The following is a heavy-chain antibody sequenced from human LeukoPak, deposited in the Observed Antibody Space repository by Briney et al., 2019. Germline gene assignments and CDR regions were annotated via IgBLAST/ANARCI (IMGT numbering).Heavy chain of an antibody. Sequence: AGGSLRLSCAASGFTFSSYSMNWVRQAPGKGLEWVSSISSSSSYIYYADSVKGRFTISRDNAKNSLYLQMNSPRAEDTAVYYCARGSSRAAYKYWGQGTLVTVSS. D-gene: IGHD6-6*01. CDR3: ARGSSRAAYKY. V-gene: IGHV3-21*01. CDR2: ISSSSSYI. J-gene: IGHJ4*02. CDR1: GFTFSSYS.